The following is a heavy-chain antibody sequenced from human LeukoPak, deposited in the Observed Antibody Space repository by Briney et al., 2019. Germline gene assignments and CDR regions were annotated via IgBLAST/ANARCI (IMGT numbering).Heavy chain of an antibody. V-gene: IGHV4-4*02. Sequence: SETLSLTCAVSGGSISSSNWWSWVRQPPGKGLEWIGEIYHSGSTNYNPSLKSQVTISVDKSKNQFSLKLSSVTAADTAVYYCARDGAVAGTDYWGQGTLVTVSS. CDR2: IYHSGST. CDR3: ARDGAVAGTDY. CDR1: GGSISSSNW. D-gene: IGHD6-19*01. J-gene: IGHJ4*02.